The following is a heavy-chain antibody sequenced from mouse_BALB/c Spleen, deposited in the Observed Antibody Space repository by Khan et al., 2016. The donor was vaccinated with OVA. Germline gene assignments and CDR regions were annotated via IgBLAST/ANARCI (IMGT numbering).Heavy chain of an antibody. CDR2: INPHIGET. CDR1: GYSFTGYF. CDR3: TRSYRSDVDY. Sequence: MQLEESGPELVRPGASVKISCKASGYSFTGYFMNWVMQSHGKSLEWIGRINPHIGETYYNQRFKDKATLTVDESSSTAHLELRSLASEDAADYYCTRSYRSDVDYWGQGTTLTVAS. V-gene: IGHV1-20*02. J-gene: IGHJ2*01. D-gene: IGHD1-1*01.